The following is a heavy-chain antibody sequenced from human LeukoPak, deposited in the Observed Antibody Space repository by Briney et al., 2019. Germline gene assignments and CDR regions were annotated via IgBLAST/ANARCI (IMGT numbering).Heavy chain of an antibody. V-gene: IGHV3-69-1*02. D-gene: IGHD3-22*01. CDR1: GFTFSDYY. J-gene: IGHJ4*02. CDR2: ISSSSTI. CDR3: ARDPHITMIVVVIPDY. Sequence: GGSLRLSCAASGFTFSDYYMNWVRQAPGKGLEWVSSISSSSTIYYTDSVKGRFTISRDNAKNSLYLQMNSLRAEDTAVYYWARDPHITMIVVVIPDYWGQGTLVTVSS.